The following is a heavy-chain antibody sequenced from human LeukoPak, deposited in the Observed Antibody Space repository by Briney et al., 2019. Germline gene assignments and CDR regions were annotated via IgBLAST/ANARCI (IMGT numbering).Heavy chain of an antibody. D-gene: IGHD2-2*01. CDR2: ISGSGVNT. CDR1: GFTFSRYW. J-gene: IGHJ3*02. Sequence: QTGGSLRLSCAASGFTFSRYWMSWVRQAPGKGLEWVSVISGSGVNTYYADSVKGRFTISRDNSKNTLFLQMNSLRAVDTAVYYCAKGSVPVVAMNAFEIWGQGTMVTVSS. V-gene: IGHV3-23*01. CDR3: AKGSVPVVAMNAFEI.